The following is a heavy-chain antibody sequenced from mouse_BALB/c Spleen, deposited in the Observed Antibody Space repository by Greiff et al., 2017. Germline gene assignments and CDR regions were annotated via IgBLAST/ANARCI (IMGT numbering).Heavy chain of an antibody. D-gene: IGHD1-1*01. V-gene: IGHV1-9*01. Sequence: VKLVESGAELMKPGASVKISCKATGYTFSSYWIEWVKQRPGHGLEWIGEILPGSGSTNYNEKFKGKATFTADTSSNTAYMQLSSLTSEDSAVYYCARSHYYGSSYFAYWGQGTLVTVSA. CDR1: GYTFSSYW. J-gene: IGHJ3*01. CDR2: ILPGSGST. CDR3: ARSHYYGSSYFAY.